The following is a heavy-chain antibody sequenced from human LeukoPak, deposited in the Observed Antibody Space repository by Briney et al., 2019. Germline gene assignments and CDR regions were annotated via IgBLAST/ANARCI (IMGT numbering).Heavy chain of an antibody. Sequence: SETLSLTCTVSGGSVSSGSYYWRWLRQPPGKGPEWIGYIYYSGSTNYNPPLKSRVTISVDTSKNQFSLKLSSVTAADTAVYYCTTEQGYDFWSGYYGDYWGQGTLVTVSS. CDR3: TTEQGYDFWSGYYGDY. J-gene: IGHJ4*02. CDR2: IYYSGST. D-gene: IGHD3-3*01. V-gene: IGHV4-61*01. CDR1: GGSVSSGSYY.